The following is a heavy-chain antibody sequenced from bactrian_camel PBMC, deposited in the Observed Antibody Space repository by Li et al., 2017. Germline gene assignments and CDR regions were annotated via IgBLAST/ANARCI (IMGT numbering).Heavy chain of an antibody. J-gene: IGHJ4*01. CDR3: VMASGGWFGFWDY. D-gene: IGHD3*01. V-gene: IGHV3S1*01. CDR2: IYTDSGKT. CDR1: LVTYRDNC. Sequence: HVQLVESGGGSVHPGGSLKLSCTTSLVTYRDNCMGWFRQVPGQAREGLAAIYTDSGKTFYAEADSVKGRLTMSSDNAKNTVYLQMNSLSAEDTALYYCVMASGGWFGFWDYWGQGTQVTVS.